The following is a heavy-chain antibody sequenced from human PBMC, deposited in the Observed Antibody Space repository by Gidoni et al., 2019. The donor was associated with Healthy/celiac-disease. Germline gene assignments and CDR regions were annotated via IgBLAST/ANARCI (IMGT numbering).Heavy chain of an antibody. CDR2: IRSRSSTI. D-gene: IGHD3-3*01. J-gene: IGHJ3*02. V-gene: IGHV3-48*01. Sequence: EVQLVESGGGLVQPGGSLRLSCAASSFNFSRYIMNWFRQSPGKGLEWVSYIRSRSSTIYYADSVKVRFTISRDNAKNSLYLQMNSLRAEDTAVYYCARVRLEWLLSDAFDIWGQGTLVTVSS. CDR1: SFNFSRYI. CDR3: ARVRLEWLLSDAFDI.